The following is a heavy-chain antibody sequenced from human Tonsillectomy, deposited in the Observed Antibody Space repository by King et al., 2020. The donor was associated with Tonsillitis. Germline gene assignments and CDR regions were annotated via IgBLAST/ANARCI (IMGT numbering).Heavy chain of an antibody. D-gene: IGHD2-8*01. Sequence: VQLVQSGAELRKPGASVTFSCRTSGDTFTGHFVHWVRQAPGQGLEWMGWINPKSGDTNYMPKFQGRVTLSGDLSITTAYMGLSNLRPDDTAVYYCATNAIWSDLSAYRDFRHWGQGTLVTVSS. V-gene: IGHV1-2*02. CDR1: GDTFTGHF. CDR3: ATNAIWSDLSAYRDFRH. CDR2: INPKSGDT. J-gene: IGHJ1*01.